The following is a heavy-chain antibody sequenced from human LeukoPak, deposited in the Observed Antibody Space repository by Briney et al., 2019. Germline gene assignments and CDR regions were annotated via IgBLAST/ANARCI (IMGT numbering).Heavy chain of an antibody. CDR3: ATGYSKYYFDY. J-gene: IGHJ4*02. D-gene: IGHD6-13*01. V-gene: IGHV3-7*01. Sequence: PGGSLRLSCAASGFTFSSYWMSWVRQAPGKGLEWVANIKQDGSEKYYVDSVKGRFTISRDNAKNSLYLQTNSLRAEDTAVYYCATGYSKYYFDYWGQGTLVTVSS. CDR2: IKQDGSEK. CDR1: GFTFSSYW.